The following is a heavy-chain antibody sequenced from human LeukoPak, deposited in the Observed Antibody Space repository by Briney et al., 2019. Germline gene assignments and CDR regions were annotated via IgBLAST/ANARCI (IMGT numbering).Heavy chain of an antibody. CDR1: GFSLSMTGMC. CDR2: IDWDDDK. Sequence: SGPTLVNPTQTLTLTCTFSGFSLSMTGMCVSWIRQPPGKALEWLARIDWDDDKYYSTTLETRLTISKDTSKNQVVLTMTNVDPVDAATYYCVRYSSGYHYFDYWGQGILVTVSS. V-gene: IGHV2-70*11. CDR3: VRYSSGYHYFDY. J-gene: IGHJ4*02. D-gene: IGHD6-19*01.